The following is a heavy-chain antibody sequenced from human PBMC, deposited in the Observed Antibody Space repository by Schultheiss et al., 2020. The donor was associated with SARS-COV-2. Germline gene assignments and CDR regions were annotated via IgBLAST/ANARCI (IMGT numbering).Heavy chain of an antibody. V-gene: IGHV4-30-2*01. J-gene: IGHJ4*02. CDR3: ASPRYGGNSDTDY. CDR1: GGSISSGGYS. Sequence: SETLSLTCAVSGGSISSGGYSWSWIRQPPGKGLEWIGEINHSGSTNYNPSLKSRVTISVDTSKNQFSLKLSSVTAADTAVYYCASPRYGGNSDTDYWGQGTLVTVSS. CDR2: INHSGST. D-gene: IGHD4-23*01.